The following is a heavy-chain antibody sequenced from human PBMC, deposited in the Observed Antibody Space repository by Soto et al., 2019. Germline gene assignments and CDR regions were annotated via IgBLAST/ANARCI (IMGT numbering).Heavy chain of an antibody. CDR3: ARQPTTGDTDLWFDP. D-gene: IGHD2-21*01. CDR2: ISAYNGNT. V-gene: IGHV1-18*01. CDR1: GYTFTSYG. J-gene: IGHJ5*02. Sequence: GASVKVSCKASGYTFTSYGISWVRQAPGQGLEWMGWISAYNGNTNYAQKLQGRVTMTTDTSTSTAYMELRSVTAADTAVYYCARQPTTGDTDLWFDPWGQGTLVTVSS.